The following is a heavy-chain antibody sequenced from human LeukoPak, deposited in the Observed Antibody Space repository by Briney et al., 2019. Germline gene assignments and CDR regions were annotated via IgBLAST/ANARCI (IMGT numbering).Heavy chain of an antibody. Sequence: PSQTLSLTCAVSGGSISSGGYSWSWIRQPPGKGLEWIGYIYHSGGTYYNPSLRSRVTISVDRSKNQFSLKLSSVTAADTAVYYCASSLSNCGGDCYLTFDYWGQGTLVTVSS. CDR1: GGSISSGGYS. CDR2: IYHSGGT. V-gene: IGHV4-30-2*01. J-gene: IGHJ4*02. CDR3: ASSLSNCGGDCYLTFDY. D-gene: IGHD2-21*02.